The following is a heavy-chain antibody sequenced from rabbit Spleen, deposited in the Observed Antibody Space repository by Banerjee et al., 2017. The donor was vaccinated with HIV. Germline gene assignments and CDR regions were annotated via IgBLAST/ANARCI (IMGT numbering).Heavy chain of an antibody. D-gene: IGHD4-1*01. CDR2: IDPVFGST. CDR1: GFDFSSYG. CDR3: VREVAAKFSL. V-gene: IGHV1S47*01. J-gene: IGHJ4*01. Sequence: EQLEESGGGLVKPEGSLTLTCKASGFDFSSYGMSWVRQAPGKGLEWIGYIDPVFGSTYYASWVNGRFTISSHNAQNTLYLQLNSLTVADTATYFCVREVAAKFSLWGQGTLVTVS.